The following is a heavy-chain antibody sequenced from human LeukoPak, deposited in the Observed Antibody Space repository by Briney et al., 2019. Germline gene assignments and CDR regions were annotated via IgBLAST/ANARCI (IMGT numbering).Heavy chain of an antibody. CDR3: ARVPYTIAPLGYYFDY. CDR1: GGSVSSGDYY. J-gene: IGHJ4*02. Sequence: PSQTLSLTCTVSGGSVSSGDYYWSWIRQPPGKGLEWIGYIYYSGSTNYNPSLKSRVTISVDTSKNQFSLKLSSVTAADTAVYYCARVPYTIAPLGYYFDYWGQGTLVTVSS. V-gene: IGHV4-61*08. D-gene: IGHD5-24*01. CDR2: IYYSGST.